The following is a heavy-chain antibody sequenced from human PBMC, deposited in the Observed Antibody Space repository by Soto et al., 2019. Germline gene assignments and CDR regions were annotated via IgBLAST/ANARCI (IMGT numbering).Heavy chain of an antibody. CDR2: IKPSDGST. CDR1: GYTVTTYY. CDR3: VRDCRPHSLAYCGGGSCYPAAS. V-gene: IGHV1-46*03. J-gene: IGHJ5*02. D-gene: IGHD2-15*01. Sequence: QVQLVQSGAEVKKPGASVKVSCKASGYTVTTYYMHWVRQAPGQGLEWRGIIKPSDGSTSYGKKVHATTTMTRDTSPSTVYRELSSLTTEETDVSFCVRDCRPHSLAYCGGGSCYPAASWGQGTVLTVSS.